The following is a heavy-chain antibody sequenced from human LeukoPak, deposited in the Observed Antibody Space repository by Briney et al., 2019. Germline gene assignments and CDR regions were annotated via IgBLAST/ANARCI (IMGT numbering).Heavy chain of an antibody. CDR2: INHNGST. D-gene: IGHD3-16*02. CDR3: ARGLRDYVWGSYRSNFDY. V-gene: IGHV4-34*01. CDR1: GGSFSGYY. J-gene: IGHJ4*02. Sequence: PSETLSLTCAVYGGSFSGYYWSWIRQPPGKGLEWIGEINHNGSTNYNPSLKSRVTISVDTSKNQFSLKLSSVTAADTAVYYCARGLRDYVWGSYRSNFDYWGQGTLVTVSS.